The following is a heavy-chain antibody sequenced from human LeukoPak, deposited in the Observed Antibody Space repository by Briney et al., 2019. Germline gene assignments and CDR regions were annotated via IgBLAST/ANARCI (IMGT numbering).Heavy chain of an antibody. Sequence: SETLSLTCTVSGGSISSYYWSWIRQPAGKGLEWIGRIYTSGSTNYNPSLKSRVTMSVDTSKNQSSLKLSSVTAADTAVYYCARDHADYGDDILDWFDPWGQGTLVTVSS. D-gene: IGHD4-17*01. CDR3: ARDHADYGDDILDWFDP. CDR1: GGSISSYY. V-gene: IGHV4-4*07. J-gene: IGHJ5*02. CDR2: IYTSGST.